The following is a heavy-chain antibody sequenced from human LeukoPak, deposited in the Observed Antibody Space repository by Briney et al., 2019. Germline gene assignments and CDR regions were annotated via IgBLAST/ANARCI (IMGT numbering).Heavy chain of an antibody. J-gene: IGHJ4*02. D-gene: IGHD3-22*01. CDR3: ARSENRYYYDSSGYKGLDY. V-gene: IGHV1-18*04. Sequence: ASVKVSCKASGYTFTGYYMHWVRQAPGQGLEWMGWISAYNGNTNYAQKLQGRVTMTTDTSTSTAYMELRSLRSDDTAVYYCARSENRYYYDSSGYKGLDYWGQGTLVTVSS. CDR1: GYTFTGYY. CDR2: ISAYNGNT.